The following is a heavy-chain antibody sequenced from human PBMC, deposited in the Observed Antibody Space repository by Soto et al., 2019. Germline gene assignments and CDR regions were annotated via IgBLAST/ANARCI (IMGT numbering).Heavy chain of an antibody. Sequence: GGSLRLSCAASGFTFSSYAMHWVRQAPGKGLEWVAVVSYDGSNKYYADSVKGRFTISRDNSKNTLYLQMNSLRAEDTAVYYCARGYGFWSGYSYRYYYYGMDVWGQGTTVTVSS. CDR1: GFTFSSYA. J-gene: IGHJ6*02. CDR2: VSYDGSNK. CDR3: ARGYGFWSGYSYRYYYYGMDV. V-gene: IGHV3-30-3*01. D-gene: IGHD3-3*01.